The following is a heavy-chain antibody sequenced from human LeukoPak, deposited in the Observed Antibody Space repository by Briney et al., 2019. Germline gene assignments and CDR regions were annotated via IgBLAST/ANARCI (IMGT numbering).Heavy chain of an antibody. Sequence: GGSLRLSCAASGLTVSSSYMSWVRQAPGKGLEWVSVLYSGGNTYYADSVKGRFSISRDNSKNTLYLQMNSLRAEDTAVYYCASYGSGRYYFDYWGQGTLVTVSS. CDR3: ASYGSGRYYFDY. D-gene: IGHD3-10*01. V-gene: IGHV3-53*01. CDR1: GLTVSSSY. J-gene: IGHJ4*02. CDR2: LYSGGNT.